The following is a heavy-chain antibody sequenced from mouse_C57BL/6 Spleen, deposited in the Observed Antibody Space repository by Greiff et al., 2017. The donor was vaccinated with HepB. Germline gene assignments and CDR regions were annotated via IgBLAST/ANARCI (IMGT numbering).Heavy chain of an antibody. Sequence: VKLVESGAELMKPGASVKLSCKATGYTFTGYWIEWVKQRPGHGLEWIGEILPGSGSTNYNEKFKGKATFTADTSSNTAYMQLSSLTTEDSAIYYCARREGTTVVAPSWFAYWGQGTLVTASA. J-gene: IGHJ3*01. CDR2: ILPGSGST. V-gene: IGHV1-9*01. D-gene: IGHD1-1*01. CDR3: ARREGTTVVAPSWFAY. CDR1: GYTFTGYW.